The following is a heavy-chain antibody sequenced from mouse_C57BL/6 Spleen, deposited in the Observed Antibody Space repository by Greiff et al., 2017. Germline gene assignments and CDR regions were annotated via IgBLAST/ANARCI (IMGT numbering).Heavy chain of an antibody. CDR3: ARETGKYFDV. V-gene: IGHV1-64*01. Sequence: VQLQQPGAELVKPGASVKLSCKASGYTFTSYWMHWVKQRPGQGLEWIGMIPPNSGSTNYNEKFKSKATLTVDKSSSTAYMQLSSLTSEDSAVYDCARETGKYFDVWGTGTTVTVSS. D-gene: IGHD4-1*01. CDR2: IPPNSGST. J-gene: IGHJ1*03. CDR1: GYTFTSYW.